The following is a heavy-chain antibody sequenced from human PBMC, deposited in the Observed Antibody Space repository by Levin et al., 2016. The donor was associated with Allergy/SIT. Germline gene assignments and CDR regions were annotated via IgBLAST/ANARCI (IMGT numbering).Heavy chain of an antibody. Sequence: GESLKISCAASRFTFSSYAMTWVRQAPGKGLEWVSSISGTGGRTYYADSVKGRFTISRDNSKNTLYLQMNSLRAEDTAVYYCANGRGSPGTCLDYWGQGTLVTVSS. CDR2: ISGTGGRT. V-gene: IGHV3-23*01. CDR1: RFTFSSYA. CDR3: ANGRGSPGTCLDY. J-gene: IGHJ4*02. D-gene: IGHD1-26*01.